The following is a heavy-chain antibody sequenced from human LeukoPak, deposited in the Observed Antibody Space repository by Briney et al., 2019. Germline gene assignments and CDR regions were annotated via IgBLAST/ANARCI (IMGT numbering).Heavy chain of an antibody. J-gene: IGHJ4*02. Sequence: GGSLRLSCAASGLTFSDFWIHWVRQPPGKGLVWVALVKGDGRTTIYADSVKGRFTIYRDNAKNTLYLQMNSLRADDSGVYYCATGHSYGYDYWGQGVLVTVSS. D-gene: IGHD5-18*01. CDR2: VKGDGRTT. V-gene: IGHV3-74*01. CDR1: GLTFSDFW. CDR3: ATGHSYGYDY.